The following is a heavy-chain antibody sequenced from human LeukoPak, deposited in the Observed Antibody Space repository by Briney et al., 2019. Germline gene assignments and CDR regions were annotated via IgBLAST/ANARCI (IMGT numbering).Heavy chain of an antibody. J-gene: IGHJ4*02. Sequence: SVKVSCKASGYTFTGYCMHWVRQAPGQGLEWMGWINPNSGGTNYAQKFQGRVTMTRDTSISTAYMELSRLRSDDTAVYYCAREGDYYDSSGYYYEYWGQGTLVTVSS. V-gene: IGHV1-2*02. CDR3: AREGDYYDSSGYYYEY. CDR1: GYTFTGYC. D-gene: IGHD3-22*01. CDR2: INPNSGGT.